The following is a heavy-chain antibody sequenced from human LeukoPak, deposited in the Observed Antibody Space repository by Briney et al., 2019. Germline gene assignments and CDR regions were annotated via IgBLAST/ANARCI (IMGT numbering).Heavy chain of an antibody. CDR1: GYTFTSYD. J-gene: IGHJ3*02. V-gene: IGHV1-8*01. CDR2: MNPNSGNT. Sequence: ASVEVSCKASGYTFTSYDINWVRQATGQGLEWMGWMNPNSGNTGYAQKFQGRVTMTRNTSISTAYMELSSLRSEDTAVYYCARGPGYCSGGSCYRDAFDIWGQGTMVTVSS. D-gene: IGHD2-15*01. CDR3: ARGPGYCSGGSCYRDAFDI.